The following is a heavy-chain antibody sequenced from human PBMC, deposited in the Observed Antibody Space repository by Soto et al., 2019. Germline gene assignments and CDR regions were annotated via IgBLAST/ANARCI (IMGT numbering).Heavy chain of an antibody. D-gene: IGHD6-19*01. CDR3: AQRHSSATFDY. CDR2: IYGDDDK. J-gene: IGHJ4*02. V-gene: IGHV2-5*02. Sequence: QITLKESGPTLVKPTQTLTLTCTFSGFSLTTSGVGVGWIRQPPGKALEWLALIYGDDDKRYSPSLKSILTITKDTSKNQVVLTMTNVDPVDTATYYCAQRHSSATFDYWGQGTLVTVSP. CDR1: GFSLTTSGVG.